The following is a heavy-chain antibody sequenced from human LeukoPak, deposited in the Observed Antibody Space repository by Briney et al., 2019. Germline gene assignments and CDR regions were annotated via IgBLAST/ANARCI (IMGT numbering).Heavy chain of an antibody. J-gene: IGHJ5*01. CDR3: ARDQGHYDFWSGYNRNWFDS. V-gene: IGHV4-59*01. CDR2: IYYSGST. D-gene: IGHD3-3*01. Sequence: SETLSLTCTVSGGSISSYYWSWIRQPPGKGLEWIGYIYYSGSTNYNPSLKSRVTISVDTSKNQFSLKLSSVTAADMAVYYCARDQGHYDFWSGYNRNWFDSWGQGNLVTVSS. CDR1: GGSISSYY.